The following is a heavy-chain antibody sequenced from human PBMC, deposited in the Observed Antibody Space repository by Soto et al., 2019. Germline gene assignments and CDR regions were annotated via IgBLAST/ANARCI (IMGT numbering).Heavy chain of an antibody. CDR1: GFIFSTYT. V-gene: IGHV3-21*01. CDR2: ISSSSRDI. CDR3: ARGSWGGDGIDV. Sequence: GGSLRLSCAASGFIFSTYTINWVRQAPGKGLEWVASISSSSRDIFYADSVKARFTISRDNANSSVDLQMNSLRVGDTAIYYCARGSWGGDGIDVWGQGTAVTVSS. D-gene: IGHD3-16*01. J-gene: IGHJ6*02.